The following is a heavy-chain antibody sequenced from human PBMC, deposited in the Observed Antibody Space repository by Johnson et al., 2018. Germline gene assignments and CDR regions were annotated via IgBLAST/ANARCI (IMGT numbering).Heavy chain of an antibody. V-gene: IGHV3-21*01. Sequence: VQLVQSGGGLVKPGGSLRLSCAASGFTFSSYDLHWVRQVTGKGLEWVSSIRSSSMYTYYAASVKGRFTISRENAKNSLFLQMKTLRAEDTAVYYCAREVAVTGTGAFDIWGQGTMVTVSS. CDR2: IRSSSMYT. CDR3: AREVAVTGTGAFDI. D-gene: IGHD6-19*01. J-gene: IGHJ3*02. CDR1: GFTFSSYD.